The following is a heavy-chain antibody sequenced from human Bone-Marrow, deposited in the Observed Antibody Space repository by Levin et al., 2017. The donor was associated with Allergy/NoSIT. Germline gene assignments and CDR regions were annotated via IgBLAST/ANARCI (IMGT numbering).Heavy chain of an antibody. CDR1: GFSFDEYA. J-gene: IGHJ6*02. D-gene: IGHD3-3*01. Sequence: PGGSLRLSCAGSGFSFDEYALHWVRQGPEKGLEWVSGISWNSDSLGYADSVKGRFTISRDNAKNSLMLQMDGLRVEDTALYYCVKGKTLVGVATMAYHGMDVWGQGTTVTVSS. CDR3: VKGKTLVGVATMAYHGMDV. CDR2: ISWNSDSL. V-gene: IGHV3-9*01.